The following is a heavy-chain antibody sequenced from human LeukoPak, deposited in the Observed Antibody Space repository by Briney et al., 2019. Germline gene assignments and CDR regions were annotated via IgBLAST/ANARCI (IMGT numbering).Heavy chain of an antibody. J-gene: IGHJ3*02. CDR2: IHNSGTT. Sequence: PSETLSLTCAVYGGSFSGYYWIWIRQPSGKGLEWIGSIHNSGTTYYNPSLKSRLTISVDMSKNQFSLKLSSVTAADTAVYYCTRGSRYYDSSWHSDNAFDIWGQGTMVTVSS. CDR3: TRGSRYYDSSWHSDNAFDI. V-gene: IGHV4-34*01. CDR1: GGSFSGYY. D-gene: IGHD3-22*01.